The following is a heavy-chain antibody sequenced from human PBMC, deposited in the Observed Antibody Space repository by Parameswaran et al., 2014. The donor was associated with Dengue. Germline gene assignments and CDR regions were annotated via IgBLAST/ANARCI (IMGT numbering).Heavy chain of an antibody. J-gene: IGHJ4*02. V-gene: IGHV1-8*01. D-gene: IGHD2-8*02. CDR3: VRGSGPADY. Sequence: VRQAPGQGLEWMGWMNPNSGNTGYAQKFQGRVTMTRSTSVTTAYMELSSLRSEDTAVYYCVRGSGPADYWGQGTLVTVSS. CDR2: MNPNSGNT.